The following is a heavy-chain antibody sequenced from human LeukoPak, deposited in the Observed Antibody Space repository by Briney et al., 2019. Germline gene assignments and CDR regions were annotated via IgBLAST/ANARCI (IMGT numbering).Heavy chain of an antibody. CDR2: IYYSGST. CDR1: GGSISSYY. J-gene: IGHJ4*02. V-gene: IGHV4-39*07. CDR3: ARTAYYDFWSGYGYYFDY. Sequence: PSETLSLTCTVSGGSISSYYWGWIRQPPGKGLEWIGSIYYSGSTYYNPSLKSRVTISVDTSKNQFSLKLSSVTAADTAVYYCARTAYYDFWSGYGYYFDYWGQGTLVTVSS. D-gene: IGHD3-3*01.